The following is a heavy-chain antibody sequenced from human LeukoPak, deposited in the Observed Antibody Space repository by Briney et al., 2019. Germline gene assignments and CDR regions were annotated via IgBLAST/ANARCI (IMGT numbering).Heavy chain of an antibody. CDR3: AKEDRGGSSSPWWD. CDR1: GFTFSSYA. J-gene: IGHJ1*01. CDR2: ISGSGGST. V-gene: IGHV3-23*01. Sequence: GGSLRLSCAASGFTFSSYAMSWVRQAPGKGLEWVSAISGSGGSTYYADSVKGRFTISRDNSKNTLYLQMNSLRAGDTGVYSCAKEDRGGSSSPWWDWGQGTLVTVSS. D-gene: IGHD1-26*01.